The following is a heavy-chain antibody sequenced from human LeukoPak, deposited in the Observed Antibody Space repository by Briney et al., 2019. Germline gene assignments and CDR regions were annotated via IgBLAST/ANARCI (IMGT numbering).Heavy chain of an antibody. V-gene: IGHV3-7*03. CDR1: AFIFGGHW. CDR2: IKEDGSER. CDR3: ANGRVGAQAIASY. J-gene: IGHJ4*02. Sequence: GGSLRLSCEGSAFIFGGHWMNWVRQTPGKGLEWVASIKEDGSERQYVDSVKGRFSISRDNTKGSLFLQLNSLRAEDTAVYYCANGRVGAQAIASYWGQGTLVTVSS. D-gene: IGHD1-26*01.